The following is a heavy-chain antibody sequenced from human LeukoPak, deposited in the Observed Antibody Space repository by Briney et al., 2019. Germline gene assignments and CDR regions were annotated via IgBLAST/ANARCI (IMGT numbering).Heavy chain of an antibody. CDR2: ISGSGGST. Sequence: GRSLRLSCAASGFTFSSYAMSWVRQAPGKGLEWVSAISGSGGSTYYADSVKGRFTISRDNAKNSLYLQMNSLRDEDTAVYYCARDPYSGSYGDYYYYYMDVWGKGTTVTISS. D-gene: IGHD1-26*01. J-gene: IGHJ6*03. CDR1: GFTFSSYA. CDR3: ARDPYSGSYGDYYYYYMDV. V-gene: IGHV3-23*01.